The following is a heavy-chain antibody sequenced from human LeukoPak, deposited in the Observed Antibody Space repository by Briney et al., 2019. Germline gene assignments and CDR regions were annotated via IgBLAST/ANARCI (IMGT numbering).Heavy chain of an antibody. CDR1: GGSISSSSYY. J-gene: IGHJ3*02. D-gene: IGHD2-8*02. Sequence: PSETPSLTSTVSGGSISSSSYYWGWIRQPPGKGLGWLGIIYYSGSNVYNPSLKSRVTMSVDTSKNQVSLKLSSVPAADTAVYYCARDLVLGQVPRMRSTLDAFDIWGQGTMVTVSS. V-gene: IGHV4-39*07. CDR3: ARDLVLGQVPRMRSTLDAFDI. CDR2: IYYSGSN.